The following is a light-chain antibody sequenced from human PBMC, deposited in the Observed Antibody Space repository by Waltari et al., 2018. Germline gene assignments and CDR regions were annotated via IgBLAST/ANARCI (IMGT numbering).Light chain of an antibody. CDR1: SGHSTNV. CDR3: QTGGHGTWV. Sequence: QLVLTQSPSASASLGASVKLTCTLSSGHSTNVIAWLQKRPEKGPRFVMKVNSEGSHSKGDEIPDRFSGSSSVAERYRTTCSLQSEDEAYYYCQTGGHGTWVFGGGTKLTVL. V-gene: IGLV4-69*01. CDR2: VNSEGSH. J-gene: IGLJ3*02.